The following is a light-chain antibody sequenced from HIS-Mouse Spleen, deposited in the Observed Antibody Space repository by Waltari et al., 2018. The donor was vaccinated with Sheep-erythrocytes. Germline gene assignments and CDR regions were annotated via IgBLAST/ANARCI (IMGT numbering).Light chain of an antibody. CDR3: CSYAGSYNHV. CDR2: DVS. J-gene: IGLJ1*01. Sequence: QSALTQPRSVSGSPGQSVTISCTGTSSDVGGYNYDSWYQQHPGKAPKLMIYDVSKRPSGVPDRFSGSKSGNTASLTISGLQAEDEADYYCCSYAGSYNHVFATGTKVTVL. V-gene: IGLV2-11*01. CDR1: SSDVGGYNY.